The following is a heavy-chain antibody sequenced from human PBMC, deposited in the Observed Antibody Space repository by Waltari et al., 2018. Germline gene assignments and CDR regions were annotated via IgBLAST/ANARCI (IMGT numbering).Heavy chain of an antibody. D-gene: IGHD6-13*01. J-gene: IGHJ6*02. CDR1: GYSFTSYW. CDR3: ARGPYYSSSWLDYYYGMDV. CDR2: IYPGDSET. V-gene: IGHV5-51*01. Sequence: EVQLVQSGAEVKKPGESLKISCKGSGYSFTSYWIGWVRQLPGNGLEWMGIIYPGDSETRYSPSFQGQVTISADKSISTAYLQWSSLKASDTAMYYCARGPYYSSSWLDYYYGMDVWGQGTTVTVSS.